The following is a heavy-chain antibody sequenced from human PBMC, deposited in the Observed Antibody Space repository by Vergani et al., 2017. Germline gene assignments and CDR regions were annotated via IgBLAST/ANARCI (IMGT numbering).Heavy chain of an antibody. Sequence: QVQLVESGGGVVQRGGSLRLSCATFGFTLSNYDMQWIRQGPGKGLEFVAFIQFDGSNQYYADSVKGRFTLSRDFSKNALYLQMNSLRDEDTGVYYCARDLRLLYNRFDPWGQGTLVTVSS. CDR2: IQFDGSNQ. CDR1: GFTLSNYD. J-gene: IGHJ5*02. V-gene: IGHV3-30*02. CDR3: ARDLRLLYNRFDP. D-gene: IGHD1-14*01.